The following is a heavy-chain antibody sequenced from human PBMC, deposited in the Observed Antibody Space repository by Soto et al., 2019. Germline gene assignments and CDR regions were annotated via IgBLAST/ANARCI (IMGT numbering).Heavy chain of an antibody. D-gene: IGHD3-3*01. Sequence: SETLSLTDTVSGGSISFYYWSWIRQPPGKGLEWIGHIHNSGSTTYNPSLKSRVTMSIDTSKKQFSLKLSSVTAADTAVYYCARGGYDFWSGSESNWFDPWGQGTLVTVSS. CDR2: IHNSGST. CDR1: GGSISFYY. V-gene: IGHV4-59*12. J-gene: IGHJ5*02. CDR3: ARGGYDFWSGSESNWFDP.